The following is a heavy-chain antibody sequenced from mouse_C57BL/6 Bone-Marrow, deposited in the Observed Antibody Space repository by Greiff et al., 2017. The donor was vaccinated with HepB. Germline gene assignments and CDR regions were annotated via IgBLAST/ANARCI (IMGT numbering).Heavy chain of an antibody. CDR3: ARDNYYGSSYGDY. CDR2: IDPSDSYT. J-gene: IGHJ2*01. V-gene: IGHV1-69*01. D-gene: IGHD1-1*01. Sequence: QVQLQQPGAELVMPGASVKLSCKASGYTFTSYWMHWVKQRPGQGLEWIGEIDPSDSYTNYNQKFKGKSTLTVDKSSSTAYMQRSSLTSEDSAVYYCARDNYYGSSYGDYWGQGTTLTVSS. CDR1: GYTFTSYW.